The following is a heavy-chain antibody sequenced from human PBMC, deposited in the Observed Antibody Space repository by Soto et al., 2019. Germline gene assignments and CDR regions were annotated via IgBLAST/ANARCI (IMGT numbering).Heavy chain of an antibody. CDR2: INHSGST. Sequence: PSETLSLTCAVYGGSFSGYYWSWIRQPPGKGLEWIGEINHSGSTNYNPSLKSRVTISVDTSKNQFSLKLSSVTAADTAVYYCATQPTYSYGIDYWGQGTPVTVSS. V-gene: IGHV4-34*01. CDR1: GGSFSGYY. J-gene: IGHJ4*02. D-gene: IGHD5-18*01. CDR3: ATQPTYSYGIDY.